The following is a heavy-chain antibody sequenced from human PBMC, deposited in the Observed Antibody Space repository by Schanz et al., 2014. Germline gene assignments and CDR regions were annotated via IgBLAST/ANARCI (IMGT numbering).Heavy chain of an antibody. CDR3: AKAEYDILTDSYSRLDP. V-gene: IGHV1-18*01. J-gene: IGHJ5*02. Sequence: QVQLVQSGAEVKKPGASVKVSCKASGYTFTSYGISWVRQAPGQGLEWMGWISAYNGNTKYPQKLQGRVTMTTDTSTITAYMELRSLRSDDTAVYYCAKAEYDILTDSYSRLDPWGQGTLVTVSS. D-gene: IGHD3-9*01. CDR1: GYTFTSYG. CDR2: ISAYNGNT.